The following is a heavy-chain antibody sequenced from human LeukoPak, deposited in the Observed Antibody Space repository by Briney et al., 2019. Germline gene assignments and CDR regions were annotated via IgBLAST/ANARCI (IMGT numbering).Heavy chain of an antibody. CDR2: IYYSGST. D-gene: IGHD4-17*01. Sequence: SETLSLTCTVSGGSISSGGYYWSWIRQPPGEGLEWIGYIYYSGSTYYHPSLKSRVIISLDTSKNQFSLKLSSVTAADTAVYYCARVTTVTTSFHFDYWGQGTLVTVSS. J-gene: IGHJ4*02. CDR3: ARVTTVTTSFHFDY. V-gene: IGHV4-30-4*01. CDR1: GGSISSGGYY.